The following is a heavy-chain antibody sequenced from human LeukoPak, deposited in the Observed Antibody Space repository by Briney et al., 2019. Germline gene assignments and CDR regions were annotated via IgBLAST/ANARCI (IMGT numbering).Heavy chain of an antibody. V-gene: IGHV3-7*02. CDR3: ARGLFIYSSSWYFDY. CDR1: GFTFSSYW. Sequence: GGSLRLSCAASGFTFSSYWMSWVRQAPGKGLEWVANIKQDGSEKYYVDSVKGRFTISRDNAKNSLYLQMNSLRAEDTAVYYCARGLFIYSSSWYFDYWGQGTLVTVSS. CDR2: IKQDGSEK. J-gene: IGHJ4*02. D-gene: IGHD6-13*01.